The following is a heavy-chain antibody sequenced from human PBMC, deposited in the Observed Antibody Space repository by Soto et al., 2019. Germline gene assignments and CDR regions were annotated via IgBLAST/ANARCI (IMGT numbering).Heavy chain of an antibody. CDR3: ARNSLALRKNNWFDP. Sequence: PSETLSLTCTVSGDSIISSDFYWGWVRQPPGKGLEWIGSIFYLRSSYYNPSLKSRVTMSVDTSKNQFSLRLRSVTAADTALYFCARNSLALRKNNWFDPWGQGIMVTVSS. J-gene: IGHJ5*02. D-gene: IGHD3-3*02. CDR2: IFYLRSS. CDR1: GDSIISSDFY. V-gene: IGHV4-39*01.